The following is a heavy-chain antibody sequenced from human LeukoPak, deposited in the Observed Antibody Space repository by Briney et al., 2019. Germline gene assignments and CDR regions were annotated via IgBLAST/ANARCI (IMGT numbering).Heavy chain of an antibody. CDR2: MNPAGGNT. Sequence: GASVKVSCKASGYTFTSYDINWVRQATGQGLEWMGYMNPAGGNTGYAQKFQGRVTMTTDTSISTAYMELSSLRSEDTAVYYCARVPREIASIWDQGTMVTVSS. CDR3: ARVPREIASI. D-gene: IGHD3-16*02. V-gene: IGHV1-8*01. CDR1: GYTFTSYD. J-gene: IGHJ3*02.